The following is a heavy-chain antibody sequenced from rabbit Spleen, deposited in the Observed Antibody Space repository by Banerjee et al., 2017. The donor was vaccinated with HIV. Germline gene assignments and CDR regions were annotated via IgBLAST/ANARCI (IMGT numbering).Heavy chain of an antibody. CDR2: IWTNGGGT. D-gene: IGHD1-1*01. Sequence: QSLEESGGGLVKPEGSLTLTCKASGFDLSSYYYMCWVRQAPGKGLEWIACIWTNGGGTYYASWAKGRCTISKTSSTTVTLQMTSLTAADTATYFCARGYGSGSGGYFALARLDLWGPGTLVTVS. CDR3: ARGYGSGSGGYFALARLDL. J-gene: IGHJ3*01. CDR1: GFDLSSYYY. V-gene: IGHV1S40*01.